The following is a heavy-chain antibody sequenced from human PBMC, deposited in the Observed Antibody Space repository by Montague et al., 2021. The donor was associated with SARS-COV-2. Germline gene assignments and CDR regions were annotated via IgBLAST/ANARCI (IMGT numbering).Heavy chain of an antibody. V-gene: IGHV2-70*01. CDR2: XDWDDDK. CDR3: ARTHYDILAGYYIAFDY. Sequence: PELVKPTQALTLTCTFSGFSLSTSGMCVSWIRQPPGKALEWLAHXDWDDDKYYSTSLKTRLTISKDTSKIQVVLTMTNMDPVDTATYYCARTHYDILAGYYIAFDYWGQGNLVTVSS. D-gene: IGHD3-9*01. CDR1: GFSLSTSGMC. J-gene: IGHJ4*02.